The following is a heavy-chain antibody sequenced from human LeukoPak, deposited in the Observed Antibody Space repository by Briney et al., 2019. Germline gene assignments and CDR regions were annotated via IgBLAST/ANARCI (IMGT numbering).Heavy chain of an antibody. D-gene: IGHD3-10*01. CDR2: IHSGGST. CDR1: GGSIGRYH. Sequence: SETLSLTCTVSGGSIGRYHWNWVRQPPGKALEWIGYIHSGGSTNSNTSLKSRVTISLDTSKNQFSLKLNSVTAADTAVYYCASHRIPYNYGWVAFDYWGQGPLVTVSS. V-gene: IGHV4-4*09. CDR3: ASHRIPYNYGWVAFDY. J-gene: IGHJ4*02.